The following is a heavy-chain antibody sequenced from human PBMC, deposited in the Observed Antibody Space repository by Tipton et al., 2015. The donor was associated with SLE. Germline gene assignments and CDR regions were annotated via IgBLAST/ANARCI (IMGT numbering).Heavy chain of an antibody. CDR3: ASIAGTTSIWFDP. CDR1: GGSISSGSYY. D-gene: IGHD1-7*01. CDR2: IYTSGST. J-gene: IGHJ5*02. Sequence: LRLSCTVSGGSISSGSYYWSWIRQPAGKGLEWIGYIYTSGSTNYNPSLKSRVTISVDTSKNQFSLKLSSVTAADTAVYYCASIAGTTSIWFDPWGQGTLVTASS. V-gene: IGHV4-61*09.